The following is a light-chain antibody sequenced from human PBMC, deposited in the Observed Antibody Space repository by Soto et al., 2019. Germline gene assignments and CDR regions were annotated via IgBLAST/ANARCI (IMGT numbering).Light chain of an antibody. V-gene: IGLV2-14*01. J-gene: IGLJ1*01. CDR2: EVS. CDR3: FSFTTDWTHV. CDR1: SSDIGAYNY. Sequence: QSALTQPASVSGSPGQSITISCTGSSSDIGAYNYVSWFQQYPGKAPKLIISEVSNRPSGVSNRFSGSKPGTAASLTISGLQTEDEADYFCFSFTTDWTHVFGTGTKVTVL.